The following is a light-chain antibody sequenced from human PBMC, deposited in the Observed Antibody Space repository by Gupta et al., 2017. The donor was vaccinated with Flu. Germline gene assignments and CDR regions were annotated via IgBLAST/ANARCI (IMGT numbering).Light chain of an antibody. V-gene: IGLV1-44*01. CDR2: DNN. CDR3: ATWIDALSGQV. J-gene: IGLJ2*01. Sequence: CSGGSSSIGSATVDWYQQVPGTPPRLLIFDNNQRPAGVPGRFSGSKSGTSASLAISGLQPEDEGDYYCATWIDALSGQVFGGGTKLVVL. CDR1: SSSIGSAT.